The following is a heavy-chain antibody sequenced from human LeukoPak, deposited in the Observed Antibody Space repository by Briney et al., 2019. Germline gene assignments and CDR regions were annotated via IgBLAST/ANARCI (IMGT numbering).Heavy chain of an antibody. CDR3: AREGYYGSGSPPSLYFDY. D-gene: IGHD3-10*01. J-gene: IGHJ4*02. Sequence: GGSLRLSCAASGFTFRNYVIHWVRQAPGKGLEWVAVTSSDLNVKLYADSVKGRFTISRDNSRSTLYLQMNSLRPEDTAIHYCAREGYYGSGSPPSLYFDYWGQGTLVTVSS. CDR2: TSSDLNVK. V-gene: IGHV3-30-3*01. CDR1: GFTFRNYV.